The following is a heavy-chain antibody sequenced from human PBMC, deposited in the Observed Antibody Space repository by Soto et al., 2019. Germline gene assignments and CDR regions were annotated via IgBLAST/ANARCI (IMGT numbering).Heavy chain of an antibody. D-gene: IGHD3-16*01. V-gene: IGHV3-48*03. J-gene: IGHJ4*02. CDR3: ARESFSASPNFFDY. CDR1: GLSFTNYE. CDR2: IGLSGDTI. Sequence: GGSLRLSCAVSGLSFTNYEMNWVRQAPGKGLEWIAYIGLSGDTIYYADSVKGRFTISRDRAKNSLELQMNSLRADDTALYYCARESFSASPNFFDYWGRGTQVTVSS.